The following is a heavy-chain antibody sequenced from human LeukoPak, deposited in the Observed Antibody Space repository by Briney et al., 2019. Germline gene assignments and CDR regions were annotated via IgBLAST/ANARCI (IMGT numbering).Heavy chain of an antibody. CDR2: ISWNSGNI. CDR3: VKGLGPFFVVVPADVRYYYGMDV. CDR1: GFTFDDYA. V-gene: IGHV3-9*01. Sequence: GRPLRLSCAASGFTFDDYAMQWVRQAPGKGREGGSGISWNSGNIGYADSVKGRFTISRENAKNSLHLQMNSLRAEDTALYYCVKGLGPFFVVVPADVRYYYGMDVWGQGTTVTVSS. D-gene: IGHD2-2*01. J-gene: IGHJ6*02.